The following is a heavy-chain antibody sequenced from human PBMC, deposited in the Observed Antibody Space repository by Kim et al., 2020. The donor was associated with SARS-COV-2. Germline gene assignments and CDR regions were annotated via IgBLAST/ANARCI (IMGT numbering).Heavy chain of an antibody. J-gene: IGHJ4*02. CDR2: TYYRSEWYH. V-gene: IGHV6-1*01. Sequence: SQTLSLTCAISGDRVSSSTVTWNWIRQSPSRGLEWLGRTYYRSEWYHDYAESVKSRISINADTSKNQFSLQLNSLTPEDTAVYFCAKDDTTTYFDSWGQGTLVTVSS. CDR3: AKDDTTTYFDS. CDR1: GDRVSSSTVT.